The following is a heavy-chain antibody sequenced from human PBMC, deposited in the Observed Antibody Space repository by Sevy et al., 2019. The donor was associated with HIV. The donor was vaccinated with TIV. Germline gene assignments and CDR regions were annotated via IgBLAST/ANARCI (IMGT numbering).Heavy chain of an antibody. Sequence: PETLSLTCAVYGGSFSGYYWSWIRQPPGKGLEWIGEINHSGSTNYNPSLKSRVTISVDTSKNQFSLKLSSVTAADTAVYYCARGGLVVATNWFDPWGQGTLVTVSS. CDR2: INHSGST. J-gene: IGHJ5*02. V-gene: IGHV4-34*01. CDR3: ARGGLVVATNWFDP. CDR1: GGSFSGYY. D-gene: IGHD3-22*01.